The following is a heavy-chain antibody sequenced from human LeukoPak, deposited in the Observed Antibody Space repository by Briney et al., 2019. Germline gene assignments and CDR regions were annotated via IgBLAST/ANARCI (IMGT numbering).Heavy chain of an antibody. D-gene: IGHD2-15*01. CDR1: GFTFSSYA. Sequence: HPGGSLRLSCAASGFTFSSYATSWVRQAPGKGLEWVSAISGSGGSTYYADSVKGRFTISRDNSKNTLYLQMNSLRAEDTAVYYCAKDAVVVAATAYYFDYWGQGTLVTVSS. V-gene: IGHV3-23*01. CDR2: ISGSGGST. CDR3: AKDAVVVAATAYYFDY. J-gene: IGHJ4*02.